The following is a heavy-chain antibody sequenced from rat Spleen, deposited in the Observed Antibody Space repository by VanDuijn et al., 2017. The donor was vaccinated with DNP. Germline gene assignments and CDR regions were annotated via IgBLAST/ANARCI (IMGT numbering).Heavy chain of an antibody. CDR3: ARHVLPLRVWDY. CDR1: GFTFSDYY. J-gene: IGHJ2*01. CDR2: ISYDGAS. D-gene: IGHD4-1*01. V-gene: IGHV5-22*01. Sequence: EVQLVESGGGLVQAGRSLKLSCAASGFTFSDYYLAWVRQAPTKGLEWVAYISYDGASYYRDSVKGRFTISRDNAKSTLYLQMISLRSEDMATYYCARHVLPLRVWDYWGQGVMVTVSS.